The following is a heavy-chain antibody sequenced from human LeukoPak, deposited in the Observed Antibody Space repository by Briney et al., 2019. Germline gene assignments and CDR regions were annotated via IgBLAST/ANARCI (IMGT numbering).Heavy chain of an antibody. D-gene: IGHD2-2*01. Sequence: GGSLRLSCAASGFTFSSYGMHWVRQAPGKGLEWVAVISYDGSNKYYADSVKGRFTISRDNSKNTLYLQMNSLRAEGTAVYYCAKGLSIGYCSSTSCSEYFHHWGQGTLVTVSS. CDR3: AKGLSIGYCSSTSCSEYFHH. J-gene: IGHJ1*01. CDR2: ISYDGSNK. CDR1: GFTFSSYG. V-gene: IGHV3-30*18.